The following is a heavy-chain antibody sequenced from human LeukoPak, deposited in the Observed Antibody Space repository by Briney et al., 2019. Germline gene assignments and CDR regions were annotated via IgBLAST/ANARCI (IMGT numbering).Heavy chain of an antibody. D-gene: IGHD6-6*01. V-gene: IGHV3-23*01. CDR3: ARDNRVLINSSTNFDY. J-gene: IGHJ4*02. Sequence: GGSLRLSCAASGFTFSSYAMGWVRQAPGKGLEWVSAISGSGGSTYYADSVKGRFTISRDNSKNTLYLQMNSLRAEDTAVYYCARDNRVLINSSTNFDYWGQGTLVTVSS. CDR2: ISGSGGST. CDR1: GFTFSSYA.